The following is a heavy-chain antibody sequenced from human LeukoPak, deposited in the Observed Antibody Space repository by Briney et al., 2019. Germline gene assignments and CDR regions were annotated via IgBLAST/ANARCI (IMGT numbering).Heavy chain of an antibody. CDR2: IYHNGHT. Sequence: SETLSLTCSVSGYSISSGYYWVWIRQPPGKGLEWIGSIYHNGHTYNNPSLKSRVTISVDTSKNQFSLKLSSVTAADTAVYYCARRGPPRTMLRGVKSGWFDPWGQGTLVTVSS. CDR1: GYSISSGYY. J-gene: IGHJ5*02. CDR3: ARRGPPRTMLRGVKSGWFDP. V-gene: IGHV4-38-2*02. D-gene: IGHD3-10*01.